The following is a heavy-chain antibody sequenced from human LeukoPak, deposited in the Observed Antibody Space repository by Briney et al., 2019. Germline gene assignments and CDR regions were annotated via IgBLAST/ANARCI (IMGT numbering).Heavy chain of an antibody. V-gene: IGHV3-30*14. D-gene: IGHD2-21*02. CDR1: GFTFSNYV. J-gene: IGHJ5*02. Sequence: GGSLRLSCAASGFTFSNYVIHWVRQAPGKGLEWVAVISYDGSKKYYADSVKGRFTISRDNFKNTLYLQMNSLRAEDTAVYYCARERAPWCGDCYAWGQGTLVTVSS. CDR3: ARERAPWCGDCYA. CDR2: ISYDGSKK.